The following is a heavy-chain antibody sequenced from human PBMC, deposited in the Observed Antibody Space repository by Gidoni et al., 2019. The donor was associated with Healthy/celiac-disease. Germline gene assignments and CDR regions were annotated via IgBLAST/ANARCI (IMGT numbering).Heavy chain of an antibody. CDR1: GGPVSSGSYY. D-gene: IGHD3-16*01. Sequence: QVQLQESGPGLVKPSETLSLTCTVSGGPVSSGSYYWRWIRQPPGKGLEWIGYIYYSGSTNYNPSLKSRVTISVDTSKNQFSLKLSSVTAADTAVYYCARGAGYFVWGVWGQGTTVTVSS. V-gene: IGHV4-61*01. CDR2: IYYSGST. CDR3: ARGAGYFVWGV. J-gene: IGHJ6*02.